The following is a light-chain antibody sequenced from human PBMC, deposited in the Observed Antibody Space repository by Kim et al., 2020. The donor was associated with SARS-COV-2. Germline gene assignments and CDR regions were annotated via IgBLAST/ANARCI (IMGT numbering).Light chain of an antibody. V-gene: IGKV1-5*01. J-gene: IGKJ2*01. CDR3: QQYNAYPHT. CDR1: QSVYNW. CDR2: DAS. Sequence: ASVGDGVTITCRASQSVYNWMAWYQHKPGKAPNLLIYDASTLESGIPSRFSGSGYGTEFILTINSLHPDDFATYYCQQYNAYPHTFGQGTKVDIK.